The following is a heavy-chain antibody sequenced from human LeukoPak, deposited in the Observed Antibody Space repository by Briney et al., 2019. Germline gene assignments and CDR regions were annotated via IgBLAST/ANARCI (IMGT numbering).Heavy chain of an antibody. CDR3: ARQGYSDYGMDV. V-gene: IGHV5-51*01. CDR2: IYPGDSDT. D-gene: IGHD1-1*01. Sequence: GASLQISCKGSGYIFTNSWIAWVRQMPEKGLECMGIIYPGDSDTRYSPSFQGQVTISADKSISTAYLQWSSLKASDTAMYYCARQGYSDYGMDVWGQGTTVTVSS. CDR1: GYIFTNSW. J-gene: IGHJ6*02.